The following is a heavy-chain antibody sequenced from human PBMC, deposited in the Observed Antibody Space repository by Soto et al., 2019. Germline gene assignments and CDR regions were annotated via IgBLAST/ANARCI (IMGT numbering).Heavy chain of an antibody. CDR3: VKDRDSNSWPSRDV. V-gene: IGHV1-18*01. J-gene: IGHJ6*02. CDR2: ISPKSGSK. D-gene: IGHD3-22*01. CDR1: GYTFTRNG. Sequence: AAVKVSCKTSGYTFTRNGISRVRQAPGQGLEWMGWISPKSGSKKYAQKFQGRVIMTTDTSTSTAYMELRSLRCDDTAVYYCVKDRDSNSWPSRDVWGPGTTVTVS.